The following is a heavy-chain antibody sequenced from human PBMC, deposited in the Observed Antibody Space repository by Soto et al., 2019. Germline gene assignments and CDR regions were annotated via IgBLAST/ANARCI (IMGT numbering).Heavy chain of an antibody. V-gene: IGHV4-39*01. J-gene: IGHJ1*01. D-gene: IGHD2-2*02. CDR3: ARHGPAADLYAEYFQH. Sequence: SETLSLTCTVSGGSISSSSYYWGWIRRPPGKGLEWIGNIYYSGSIYYSPSLKSRVTISVDTSKNQFSLKLSSVTAADTVVYYCARHGPAADLYAEYFQHWGQGTLVTVSS. CDR1: GGSISSSSYY. CDR2: IYYSGSI.